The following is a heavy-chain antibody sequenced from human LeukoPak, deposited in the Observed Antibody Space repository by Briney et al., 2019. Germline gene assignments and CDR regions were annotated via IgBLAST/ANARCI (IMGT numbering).Heavy chain of an antibody. D-gene: IGHD2-2*01. Sequence: PGGSLRLSCAASGFTFSSSWMQWVRQAPGQGLVWVSRINSDESVTTYTNSVKGRFTISRDNAKNTLYLQMNSLRAEDTAMYYCVRSRFTTSSFDYWGQGTLVTVPS. CDR2: INSDESVT. CDR3: VRSRFTTSSFDY. CDR1: GFTFSSSW. J-gene: IGHJ4*02. V-gene: IGHV3-74*03.